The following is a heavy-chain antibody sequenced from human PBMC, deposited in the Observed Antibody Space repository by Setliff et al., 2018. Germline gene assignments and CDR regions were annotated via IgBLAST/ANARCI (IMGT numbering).Heavy chain of an antibody. CDR1: GGSIINSYY. J-gene: IGHJ6*02. CDR2: TSTSGNT. CDR3: ARDQWVRSPPLYFSYSMDV. V-gene: IGHV4-4*07. D-gene: IGHD5-12*01. Sequence: KASETLSLTCTVSGGSIINSYYWSWIRQPAGKGLEWIGRTSTSGNTNYNPSLKSRVTVSLDTSKNQFPLKLTSMTAADTAVYYCARDQWVRSPPLYFSYSMDVWGQGTTVTVSS.